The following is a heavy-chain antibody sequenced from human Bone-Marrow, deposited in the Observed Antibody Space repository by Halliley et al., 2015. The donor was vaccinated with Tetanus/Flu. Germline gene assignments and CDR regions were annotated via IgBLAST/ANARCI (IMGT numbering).Heavy chain of an antibody. CDR3: ARDRAVAGDYYYYGMDV. D-gene: IGHD6-19*01. J-gene: IGHJ6*02. CDR2: IYQGGST. Sequence: GEIYQGGSTNHNPPLKSRLTMSVDKSKNQFSLGLGSVTAADTAVYFCARDRAVAGDYYYYGMDVWGQGTTVTVSS. V-gene: IGHV4-4*01.